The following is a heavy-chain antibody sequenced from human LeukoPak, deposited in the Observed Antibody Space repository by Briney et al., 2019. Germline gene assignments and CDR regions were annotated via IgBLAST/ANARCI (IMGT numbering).Heavy chain of an antibody. CDR2: ISYDGSNK. CDR1: GFTFSSYA. V-gene: IGHV3-30-3*01. CDR3: ARGAYIAASKDIVVVPSTSYYYYMDV. D-gene: IGHD2-2*01. Sequence: GGSLRLSCAASGFTFSSYAMHWVRQAPGKGLEWMAVISYDGSNKYYADSVKGRFTTSRDNSKNTLYLQMNSLRAEDTAVYYCARGAYIAASKDIVVVPSTSYYYYMDVWGKGTTVTVSS. J-gene: IGHJ6*03.